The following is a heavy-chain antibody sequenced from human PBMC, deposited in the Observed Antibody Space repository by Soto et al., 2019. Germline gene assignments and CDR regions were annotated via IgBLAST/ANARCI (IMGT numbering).Heavy chain of an antibody. CDR3: AKDTTVVTPGRYFDL. D-gene: IGHD2-21*02. V-gene: IGHV3-43*02. CDR1: GFTFDDYA. CDR2: ISGDGGST. J-gene: IGHJ2*01. Sequence: GGSLRLSCAASGFTFDDYAMHWVRQAPGKGLEWVSLISGDGGSTYYADSVKGRFTISRDNSKNSLYLQMNSLRTEDTALDYCAKDTTVVTPGRYFDLWGRGTLVTVSS.